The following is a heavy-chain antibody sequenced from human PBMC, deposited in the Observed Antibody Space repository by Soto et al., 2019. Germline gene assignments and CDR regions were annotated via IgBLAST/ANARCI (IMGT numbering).Heavy chain of an antibody. J-gene: IGHJ5*02. V-gene: IGHV1-46*01. D-gene: IGHD3-9*01. Sequence: RASVKVSCKASGYSLSSYSIHWVRQAPGQGLEWMGVIDPSDGSATYAQKFQGRVSMTRDMSTSTVYMEMSRLTFEDTAVYFCGRALPRSPIFNPWGQGTQVTVSS. CDR3: GRALPRSPIFNP. CDR1: GYSLSSYS. CDR2: IDPSDGSA.